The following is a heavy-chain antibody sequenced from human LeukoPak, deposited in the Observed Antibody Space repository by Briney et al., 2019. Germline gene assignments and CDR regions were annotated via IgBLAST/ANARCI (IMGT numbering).Heavy chain of an antibody. V-gene: IGHV1-2*02. CDR3: AREPRYYYDSSGYHYYFDY. CDR1: GYTFTGYY. D-gene: IGHD3-22*01. J-gene: IGHJ4*02. Sequence: RASVKVSCKASGYTFTGYYMHWVRQAPGQGLEWMGWINPNSGGTNYAQKFQGRVTMTRDTSISTAYMELSRLRSDDTAVYYCAREPRYYYDSSGYHYYFDYWGQGTLVTVSS. CDR2: INPNSGGT.